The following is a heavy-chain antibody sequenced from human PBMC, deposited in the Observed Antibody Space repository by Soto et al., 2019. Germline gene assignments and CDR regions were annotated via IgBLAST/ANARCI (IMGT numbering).Heavy chain of an antibody. D-gene: IGHD4-4*01. J-gene: IGHJ6*02. CDR3: ARPSTVTTLPYYYGMDV. Sequence: SVKVSCKASGGTFSIYAISWVLQSRLQGLEWMGGIIPIFGTANYAQKFQGRVTITADESTSTAYMELSSLRSEDTAVYYCARPSTVTTLPYYYGMDVWGQGTTVTVSS. CDR1: GGTFSIYA. V-gene: IGHV1-69*13. CDR2: IIPIFGTA.